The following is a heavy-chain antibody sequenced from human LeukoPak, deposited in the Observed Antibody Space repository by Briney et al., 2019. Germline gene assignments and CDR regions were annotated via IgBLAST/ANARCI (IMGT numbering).Heavy chain of an antibody. CDR2: ISAYNGNT. V-gene: IGHV1-18*01. CDR3: ARDPTTGRRRVTTWAQTGLGY. D-gene: IGHD4-17*01. Sequence: GASVKVSCKASGYTFTSYGISWVRQAPGQGLEWMGWISAYNGNTNYAQKLQGRVTMTTDTSTSTAYMELRSLRSDDTAVYYCARDPTTGRRRVTTWAQTGLGYWGQGTLVPVS. J-gene: IGHJ4*02. CDR1: GYTFTSYG.